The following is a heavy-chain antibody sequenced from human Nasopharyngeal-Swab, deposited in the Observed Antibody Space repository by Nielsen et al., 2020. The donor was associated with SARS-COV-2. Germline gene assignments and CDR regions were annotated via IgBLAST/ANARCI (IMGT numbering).Heavy chain of an antibody. D-gene: IGHD6-13*01. CDR3: VGSSSYGDYYYYYGMDV. V-gene: IGHV4-39*07. CDR1: GGSISSSSYY. Sequence: SETLSLTCTVSGGSISSSSYYWGWIRQPPGKGLEWIGSIYYSGSTYYNPSLKSRVTISVDTSKNPFSLKLSSVTAADTAVYYCVGSSSYGDYYYYYGMDVWGQGTTVTVSS. J-gene: IGHJ6*02. CDR2: IYYSGST.